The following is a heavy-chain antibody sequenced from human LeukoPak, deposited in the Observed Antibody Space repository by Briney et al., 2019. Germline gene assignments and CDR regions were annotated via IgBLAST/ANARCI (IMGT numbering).Heavy chain of an antibody. J-gene: IGHJ4*02. Sequence: GGSLRLSCEASGFTFSTYAMHRVRQAPGKGLEWVAVIWYDGSNKYYADSVKGRFTISRDNSKNTLYLQMNSLRAEDTAVYYCARGRVESNWNYHPMFDYWGQGTLVTVSS. CDR3: ARGRVESNWNYHPMFDY. CDR2: IWYDGSNK. CDR1: GFTFSTYA. V-gene: IGHV3-33*01. D-gene: IGHD1-7*01.